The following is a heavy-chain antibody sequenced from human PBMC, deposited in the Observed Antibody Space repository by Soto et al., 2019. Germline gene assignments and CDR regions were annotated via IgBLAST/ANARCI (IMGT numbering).Heavy chain of an antibody. V-gene: IGHV1-69*13. Sequence: ASVKVSCKASGGTFSSYAISWVRQAPGQGLEWMGGIIPIFGTANYAQKFQGRVTITADESTSTAYMELSSLRSEDTAVYYCARIAFRGYYDSSGGNWYFDLWGRGTLVTVSS. J-gene: IGHJ2*01. CDR2: IIPIFGTA. CDR1: GGTFSSYA. D-gene: IGHD3-22*01. CDR3: ARIAFRGYYDSSGGNWYFDL.